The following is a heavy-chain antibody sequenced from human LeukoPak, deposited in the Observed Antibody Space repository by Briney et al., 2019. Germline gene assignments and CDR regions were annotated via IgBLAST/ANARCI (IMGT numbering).Heavy chain of an antibody. J-gene: IGHJ4*02. CDR3: AKGPRYSGSSSIDY. Sequence: PGRSLRLSCAASGFTFSSYGMHWVRQAPGKGLEWVAVISYDGSNKYYADSAKGRFTISRDNSKNTLYLQMNSLRAEDTAVYYCAKGPRYSGSSSIDYWGQGTLVTVSS. CDR1: GFTFSSYG. V-gene: IGHV3-30*18. D-gene: IGHD1-26*01. CDR2: ISYDGSNK.